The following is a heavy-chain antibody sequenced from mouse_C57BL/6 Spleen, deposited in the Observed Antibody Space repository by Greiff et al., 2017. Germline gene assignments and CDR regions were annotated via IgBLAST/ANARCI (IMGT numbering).Heavy chain of an antibody. CDR3: AISSGYVRYAMDY. Sequence: EVKLQESGPGLVKPSQSLSLTCSVTGYSITSGYYWNWIRQFPGNKLEWMGYKSYDGSNNYNPSLKNRISITRDTSKNQFFLKLNSVTTEYTATYYCAISSGYVRYAMDYWGQGTSVTVSS. D-gene: IGHD3-2*02. V-gene: IGHV3-6*01. CDR1: GYSITSGYY. CDR2: KSYDGSN. J-gene: IGHJ4*01.